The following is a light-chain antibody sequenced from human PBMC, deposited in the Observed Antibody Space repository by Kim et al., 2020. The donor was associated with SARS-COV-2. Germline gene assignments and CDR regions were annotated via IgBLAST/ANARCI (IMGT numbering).Light chain of an antibody. CDR1: KLGDKY. CDR3: QAWDSSSYV. Sequence: SYELTQPPLVSVSPGQTASITCSGDKLGDKYACWYQQKPGQSPVLVIYQDNKRPSGIPERFSGSNSGNTATLTISGTQAMDEADYYCQAWDSSSYVFGTGTRVTVL. V-gene: IGLV3-1*01. CDR2: QDN. J-gene: IGLJ1*01.